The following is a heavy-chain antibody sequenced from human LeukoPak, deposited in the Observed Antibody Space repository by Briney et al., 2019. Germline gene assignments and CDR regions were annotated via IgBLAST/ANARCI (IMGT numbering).Heavy chain of an antibody. Sequence: GGSLRLSCAASGFTFSSYAMHWVRQAPGKGLEWVAFIRYDGSNKYYADSVKGRFTISRDNSKNTLYLQMNSLRAEDTAVYYCAKVGDCSSTSCYMWDFDYWGQGTLVTVSS. V-gene: IGHV3-30*02. CDR2: IRYDGSNK. J-gene: IGHJ4*02. CDR3: AKVGDCSSTSCYMWDFDY. D-gene: IGHD2-2*02. CDR1: GFTFSSYA.